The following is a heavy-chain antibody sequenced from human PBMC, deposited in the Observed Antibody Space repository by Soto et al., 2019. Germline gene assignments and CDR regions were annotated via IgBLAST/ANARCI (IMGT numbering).Heavy chain of an antibody. CDR1: GFTFSSYV. CDR3: AKDGSYYDSPTESDC. CDR2: ISGSGGST. J-gene: IGHJ4*02. D-gene: IGHD3-22*01. Sequence: EVQLLESGGGLVQPGGSLRLSCAASGFTFSSYVMTWVRQAPGKGLQWVSSISGSGGSTYLADSVKGRFTITRDNSKNTGYLQMNSLRAEDTAVYYCAKDGSYYDSPTESDCWGQGTLVTVAS. V-gene: IGHV3-23*01.